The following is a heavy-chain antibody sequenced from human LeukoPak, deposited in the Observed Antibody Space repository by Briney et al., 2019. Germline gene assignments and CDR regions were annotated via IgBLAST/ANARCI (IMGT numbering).Heavy chain of an antibody. CDR3: ARTFSGWYVES. D-gene: IGHD6-19*01. J-gene: IGHJ4*02. CDR1: GFTFSTYS. V-gene: IGHV3-48*01. Sequence: GGSLRLSCAGSGFTFSTYSMNWVRQAPGKGLEWVSYISSTTGTTHYADSVKGRFTISRDNAKNSLYLQMNSLRAEDTAVYYCARTFSGWYVESWGQGDLVTVSS. CDR2: ISSTTGTT.